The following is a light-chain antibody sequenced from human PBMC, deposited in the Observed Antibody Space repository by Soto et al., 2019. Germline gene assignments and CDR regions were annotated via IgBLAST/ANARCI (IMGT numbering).Light chain of an antibody. CDR1: QSVSSNY. CDR3: QQYDSSPWT. V-gene: IGKV3-20*01. J-gene: IGKJ1*01. Sequence: EIVLTQSPDTLSLSPGERATLSCRASQSVSSNYLAWYQQKTGQTPRLLIYIASTRAPGIPDRFRGSGSGTHFTLTISRLEPEDFAVDYCQQYDSSPWTFGQGTKVEIK. CDR2: IAS.